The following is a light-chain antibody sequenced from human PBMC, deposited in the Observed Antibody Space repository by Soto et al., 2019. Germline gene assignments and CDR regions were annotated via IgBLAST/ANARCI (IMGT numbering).Light chain of an antibody. CDR2: DAS. Sequence: DIQMTQSPSTLSASVGEGVAITCRASQTISSWLAWYKQKPGKAPKLLIYDASNLETGVPSRLSGSGSGTDFTFTISSMKPEDIATYYCQQYDNKITFGQGTRLEIK. CDR1: QTISSW. CDR3: QQYDNKIT. J-gene: IGKJ5*01. V-gene: IGKV1-33*01.